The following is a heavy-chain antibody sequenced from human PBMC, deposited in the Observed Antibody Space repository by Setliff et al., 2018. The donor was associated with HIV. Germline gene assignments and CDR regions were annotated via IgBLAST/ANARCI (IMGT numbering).Heavy chain of an antibody. CDR1: GGPISSGTYY. CDR2: IYSTGNT. D-gene: IGHD3-22*01. Sequence: PSETLSLTCTVSGGPISSGTYYWSWIRQPAGKGLEWIGHIYSTGNTNYNSSLKSRVTMSIETSKNQFSLKLTSVTAADTAVYYCARDDDKLFDYWGQGALVTVSS. J-gene: IGHJ4*02. V-gene: IGHV4-61*09. CDR3: ARDDDKLFDY.